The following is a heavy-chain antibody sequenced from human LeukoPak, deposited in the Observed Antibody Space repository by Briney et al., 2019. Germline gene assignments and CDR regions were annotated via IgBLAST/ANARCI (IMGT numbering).Heavy chain of an antibody. Sequence: GGSLRLSCAASGFILSSYAMSWVRQASGKGLEWVSAISATGYATYYADSVKGRFTISTDNSKSTVYLQMNSLRADDTAVYYCARGGGDHHFDHWGQGTLVTVSS. D-gene: IGHD2-21*02. V-gene: IGHV3-23*01. CDR2: ISATGYAT. CDR3: ARGGGDHHFDH. CDR1: GFILSSYA. J-gene: IGHJ4*02.